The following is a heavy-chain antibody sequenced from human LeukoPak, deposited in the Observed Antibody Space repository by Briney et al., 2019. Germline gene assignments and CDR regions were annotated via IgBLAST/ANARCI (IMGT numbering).Heavy chain of an antibody. Sequence: QPGGSLRLSCAASGFTFSSCWMHWVRQAPGKGLVWVSRINSDGSSTSYADSVKGRFTISRDNAKNTLYLQMNSLRAEDTAVYYCARDLTGCSGGSCHSPNWFDPWGQGTLVTVSS. D-gene: IGHD2-15*01. V-gene: IGHV3-74*01. CDR1: GFTFSSCW. CDR2: INSDGSST. CDR3: ARDLTGCSGGSCHSPNWFDP. J-gene: IGHJ5*02.